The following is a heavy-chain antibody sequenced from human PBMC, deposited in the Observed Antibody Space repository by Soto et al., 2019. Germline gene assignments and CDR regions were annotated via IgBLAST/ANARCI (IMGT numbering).Heavy chain of an antibody. D-gene: IGHD6-13*01. J-gene: IGHJ4*02. V-gene: IGHV1-18*01. CDR1: GYTFTNYA. Sequence: QVRRVQSGADVKKPGASVKVSGKASGYTFTNYAFSWLRQAPGQGLEWMGRFSAYNGNTNYPQKLQGRTTMTTDTSTRTAYPGARSTRSGERGVSYCTRDLAAAGPFDCWGQGTLVTVSS. CDR2: FSAYNGNT. CDR3: TRDLAAAGPFDC.